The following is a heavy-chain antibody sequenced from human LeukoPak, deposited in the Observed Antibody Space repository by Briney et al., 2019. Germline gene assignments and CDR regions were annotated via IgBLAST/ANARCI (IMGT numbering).Heavy chain of an antibody. J-gene: IGHJ3*02. CDR1: GFTFNSYA. D-gene: IGHD6-19*01. CDR3: AREGQWLDDAFDI. Sequence: GGSLRLSCAVSGFTFNSYAMNWVRQAPGKGLEWVSYIRSSSSTIYYADSVKGRFTISRDNAKNSLYLQMNSLRAEDTAVYYCAREGQWLDDAFDIWGQGTMVTVSS. CDR2: IRSSSSTI. V-gene: IGHV3-48*01.